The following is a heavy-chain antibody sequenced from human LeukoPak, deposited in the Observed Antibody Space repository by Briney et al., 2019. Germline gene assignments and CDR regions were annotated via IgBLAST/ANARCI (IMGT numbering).Heavy chain of an antibody. V-gene: IGHV1-2*02. J-gene: IGHJ4*02. CDR3: ARDEGYCSSASCSAELDY. CDR2: INPNSGGT. CDR1: GYTFTGYY. D-gene: IGHD2-2*01. Sequence: GASVKVSCKASGYTFTGYYMHWVRQAPGQGLEWMGWINPNSGGTIYAEKFQGRVTMTRDTSISTAYMELSRLRSDDTAVYYCARDEGYCSSASCSAELDYWGQATLVTVSS.